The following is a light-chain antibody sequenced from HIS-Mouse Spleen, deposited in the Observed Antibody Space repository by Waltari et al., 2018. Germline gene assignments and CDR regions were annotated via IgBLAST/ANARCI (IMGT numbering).Light chain of an antibody. Sequence: QSALTQPASVSGSPGHSITISFTGTSTDVGSYNLVSWYQQHPGKAPKLMIYEGSKRPSGVSNRFSGSKSGNTASLTTSGLQAEDEADYYCCSYAGSSTLVFGGGTKLTVL. CDR1: STDVGSYNL. V-gene: IGLV2-23*01. CDR2: EGS. CDR3: CSYAGSSTLV. J-gene: IGLJ3*02.